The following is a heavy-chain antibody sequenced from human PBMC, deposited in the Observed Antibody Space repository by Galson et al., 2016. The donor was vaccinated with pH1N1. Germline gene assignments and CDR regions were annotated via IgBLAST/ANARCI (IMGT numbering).Heavy chain of an antibody. CDR2: IKHEGSEK. D-gene: IGHD3-9*01. CDR3: ARDLGSTGYLKY. V-gene: IGHV3-7*05. CDR1: GFSFSTYW. J-gene: IGHJ4*02. Sequence: SLRLSCAASGFSFSTYWMTWVRQAPGKGLEWVANIKHEGSEKYFVDSVKGRFTISRDNANNSVSLQMNSLRAEDTAVYYCARDLGSTGYLKYWGQGALVIVSS.